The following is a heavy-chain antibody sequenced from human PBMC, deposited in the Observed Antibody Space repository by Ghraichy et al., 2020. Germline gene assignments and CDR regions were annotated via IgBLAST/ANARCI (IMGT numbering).Heavy chain of an antibody. J-gene: IGHJ6*02. CDR3: ARGAGSASWELYGMDV. CDR2: ISSSVTTI. V-gene: IGHV3-48*01. Sequence: LTCAASGFTFSSYSMNWVRQAPGKGLEWVSYISSSVTTIFYPDSVRGRFTISRDNAKNSLYLQMNNLRAEDTAVYYCARGAGSASWELYGMDVWGQGTTVTVSS. CDR1: GFTFSSYS. D-gene: IGHD2-2*01.